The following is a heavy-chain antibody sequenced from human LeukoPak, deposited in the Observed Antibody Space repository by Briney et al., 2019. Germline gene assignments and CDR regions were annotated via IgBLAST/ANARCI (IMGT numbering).Heavy chain of an antibody. CDR3: ARPPGDY. Sequence: SQTLSLTCTVSGGSISSGSYYWSWIRQPAGKGLEWIGRIYTSGSTNYNPSLKSRVTISVDTSKNQFSLKLSSVTAADTAVYYCARPPGDYWGQGTLVTVSS. CDR2: IYTSGST. CDR1: GGSISSGSYY. V-gene: IGHV4-61*02. J-gene: IGHJ4*02.